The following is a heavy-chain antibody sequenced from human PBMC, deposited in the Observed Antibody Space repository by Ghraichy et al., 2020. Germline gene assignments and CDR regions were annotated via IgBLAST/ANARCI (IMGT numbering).Heavy chain of an antibody. V-gene: IGHV3-43*02. CDR1: GFTFDDYA. CDR3: AKVAISGLGWNYREYNWFDP. D-gene: IGHD1-7*01. J-gene: IGHJ5*02. CDR2: ISGDGGST. Sequence: GGSLRLSCAASGFTFDDYAMHWVRQAPGKGLEWVSLISGDGGSTYYADSVKGRFTISRDNSKNSLYLQMNSLRTEDTALYYCAKVAISGLGWNYREYNWFDPWGQGTLVTVSS.